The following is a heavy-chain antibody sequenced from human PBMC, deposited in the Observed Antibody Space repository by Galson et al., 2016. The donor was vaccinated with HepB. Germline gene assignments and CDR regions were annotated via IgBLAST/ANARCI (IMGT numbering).Heavy chain of an antibody. V-gene: IGHV3-9*01. CDR2: ISWNSART. CDR3: AKEAPKVAGVTLWDLDL. CDR1: RLTFDDYA. Sequence: SLRLSCAASRLTFDDYAMNWVRQAPGKGLEWVSGISWNSARTGYADSVRGRFTISRDNAKNSLYLQMNSLRAEDTALYYCAKEAPKVAGVTLWDLDLWGRGTLVTVSS. D-gene: IGHD6-13*01. J-gene: IGHJ2*01.